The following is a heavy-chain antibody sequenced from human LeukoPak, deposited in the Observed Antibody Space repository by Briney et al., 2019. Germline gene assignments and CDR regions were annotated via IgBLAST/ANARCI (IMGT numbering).Heavy chain of an antibody. CDR2: ISGRGGST. D-gene: IGHD4-17*01. CDR1: GFTFSSYA. Sequence: GGSLRLSCTVSGFTFSSYAMNWVRQAPGKGLEWVSAISGRGGSTYYADSVKGRFTISRDNSKNTLYLQMNSLRAEDTAVYYCAKAYGDYAKREFDYWGQGTLVTVSS. CDR3: AKAYGDYAKREFDY. J-gene: IGHJ4*02. V-gene: IGHV3-23*01.